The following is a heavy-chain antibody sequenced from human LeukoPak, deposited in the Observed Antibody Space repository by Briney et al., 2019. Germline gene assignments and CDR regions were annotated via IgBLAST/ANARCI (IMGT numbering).Heavy chain of an antibody. D-gene: IGHD6-6*01. J-gene: IGHJ2*01. CDR2: IKQDGSTI. CDR3: ARIGYSSSSFDF. CDR1: GFTFSNYW. V-gene: IGHV3-7*01. Sequence: GGSLRLSCVASGFTFSNYWMSWVRQAPGKGLEWVANIKQDGSTIYYVGSVKGRFTISRDNAKNSVYLQMNSLRAGDTAVYYCARIGYSSSSFDFWGRGTLVTVSS.